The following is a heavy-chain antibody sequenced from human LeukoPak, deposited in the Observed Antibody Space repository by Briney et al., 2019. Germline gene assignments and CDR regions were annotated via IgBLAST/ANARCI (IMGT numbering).Heavy chain of an antibody. CDR3: AKDTDGSGSYIY. CDR2: ISYDGSNK. D-gene: IGHD3-10*01. Sequence: GGSLRLSCAASGFTFSSYGMHWVRQAPGKGLEWVAVISYDGSNKYYADSVKGRFTISRDNSKNTLYLQMNSLRAEDTAVYYCAKDTDGSGSYIYWGRGTLVTVSS. CDR1: GFTFSSYG. J-gene: IGHJ4*02. V-gene: IGHV3-30*18.